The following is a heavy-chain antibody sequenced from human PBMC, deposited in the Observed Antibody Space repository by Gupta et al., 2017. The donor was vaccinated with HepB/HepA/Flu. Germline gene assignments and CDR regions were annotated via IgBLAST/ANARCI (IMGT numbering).Heavy chain of an antibody. CDR3: ARSGCSSTSCFIIDY. CDR2: INPNSGGT. J-gene: IGHJ4*02. Sequence: VQLVQSGAEVKKPGASVKVSCKASGYSFTGYYMHWVRQAPGQGLEWMGWINPNSGGTNYAQKFQGRVTMTRDTSISTAYMELSRLRSDDTAVYYCARSGCSSTSCFIIDYWGQGTLVTVSS. D-gene: IGHD2-2*01. V-gene: IGHV1-2*02. CDR1: GYSFTGYY.